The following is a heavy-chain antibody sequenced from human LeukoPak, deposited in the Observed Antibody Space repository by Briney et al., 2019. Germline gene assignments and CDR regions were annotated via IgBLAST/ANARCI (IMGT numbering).Heavy chain of an antibody. V-gene: IGHV1-18*01. CDR1: GYTFTNYG. J-gene: IGHJ3*02. D-gene: IGHD2-21*02. CDR2: ISAYNGNT. Sequence: ASMKVSCKTSGYTFTNYGVSWVRQAPGQRLEWMGWISAYNGNTNYAQNLQGRVTMTTDTSTTTAYLELRSLRSDDTAVYYCARGAYCGGDYSSSDSFDIWGQGTMVTVSA. CDR3: ARGAYCGGDYSSSDSFDI.